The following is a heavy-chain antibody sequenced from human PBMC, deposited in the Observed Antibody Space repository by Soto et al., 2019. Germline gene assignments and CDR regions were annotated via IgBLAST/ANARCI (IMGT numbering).Heavy chain of an antibody. J-gene: IGHJ4*02. D-gene: IGHD5-12*01. Sequence: EVQLLESGGGLVPPGGSLRLSCAASGFAFSTYAMSWVRQAPGKGLEWVSGISSSGGDTFYADSVKGRLTISRDNSKKTLWLQMNSLRAEDTAIYYCAKDHGYTGYALGYYFDHWGQGTLVTVSS. CDR1: GFAFSTYA. V-gene: IGHV3-23*01. CDR3: AKDHGYTGYALGYYFDH. CDR2: ISSSGGDT.